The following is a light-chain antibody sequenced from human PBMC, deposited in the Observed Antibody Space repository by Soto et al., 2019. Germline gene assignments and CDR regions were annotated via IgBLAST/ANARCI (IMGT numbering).Light chain of an antibody. CDR2: HAS. CDR3: LQHRSYPRT. CDR1: QDISND. Sequence: DIQMTQSPSSLSTSVGDRVTITCQASQDISNDLAWYQQKPGKAPKRLIYHASPFQSGVPSRFSGSGSGTEFTLTISSLQPEDFATYYCLQHRSYPRTFGGGTKVEI. J-gene: IGKJ4*01. V-gene: IGKV1-17*01.